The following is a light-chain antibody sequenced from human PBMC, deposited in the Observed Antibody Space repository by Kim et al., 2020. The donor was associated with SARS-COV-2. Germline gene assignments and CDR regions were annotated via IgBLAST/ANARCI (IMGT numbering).Light chain of an antibody. CDR1: QSISNS. CDR2: AAS. V-gene: IGKV1D-12*01. CDR3: QQANSFPRT. J-gene: IGKJ1*01. Sequence: DIQMTKSPSSVSAFVGDRVTITCRASQSISNSLGWYQQKPGKAPKLLIYAASSLQSGVPLRFSGSGSGTDFTLTISSLQPEDCATYFCQQANSFPRTFGQGTKVDIK.